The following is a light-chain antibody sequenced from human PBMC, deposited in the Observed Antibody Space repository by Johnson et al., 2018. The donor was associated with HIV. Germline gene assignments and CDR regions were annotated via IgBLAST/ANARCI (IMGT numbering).Light chain of an antibody. CDR1: SSNIGNNY. J-gene: IGLJ1*01. CDR3: ETWDNSLNV. Sequence: QSVLTQPPSVSAAPGQKVTISCAGSSSNIGNNYVSWYQQLPGTAPKLPFYENNKRPSGIPDRFSGSKSGTSATLGITGRQTGDEAAYYFETWDNSLNVFGTGAKVT. CDR2: ENN. V-gene: IGLV1-51*02.